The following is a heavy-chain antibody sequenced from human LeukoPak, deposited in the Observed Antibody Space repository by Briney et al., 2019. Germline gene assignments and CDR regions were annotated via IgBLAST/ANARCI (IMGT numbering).Heavy chain of an antibody. CDR3: ARAPGSGSYYNRHYYYYGMDV. J-gene: IGHJ6*02. CDR2: IGTAGDT. Sequence: PGGSLRLSCAASGFTFSSYDMHWVRQATGKGLEWVSAIGTAGDTYYPGSVKGRFTISRENAKNSLYLQMNSLRAGDTAVYYCARAPGSGSYYNRHYYYYGMDVWGQGTTVTVSS. V-gene: IGHV3-13*04. D-gene: IGHD3-10*01. CDR1: GFTFSSYD.